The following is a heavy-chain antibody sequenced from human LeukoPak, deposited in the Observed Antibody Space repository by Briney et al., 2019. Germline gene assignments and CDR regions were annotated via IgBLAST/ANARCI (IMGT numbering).Heavy chain of an antibody. V-gene: IGHV4-4*07. J-gene: IGHJ3*02. D-gene: IGHD1-26*01. Sequence: SETLSLTCTVSGGSISSYYWSWLRQPAGKGLEWIGRIYTSGSTDYNPSLKSRVTMSVDTSKNQFSLKLSSVTAADTAVYYCARGGSYHHDAFDIWGQGTMVTVSS. CDR2: IYTSGST. CDR1: GGSISSYY. CDR3: ARGGSYHHDAFDI.